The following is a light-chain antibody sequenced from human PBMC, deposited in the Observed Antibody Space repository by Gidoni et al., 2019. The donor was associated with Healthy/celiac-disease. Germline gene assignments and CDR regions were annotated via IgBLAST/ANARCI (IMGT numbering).Light chain of an antibody. CDR2: GNS. J-gene: IGLJ2*01. V-gene: IGLV1-40*01. CDR1: SSNIGAGYH. CDR3: QSYDSSLSGSV. Sequence: QSVLTPPPSVSGAPGQMVTIACTGSSSNIGAGYHAHWYQQLPGTAPILLIYGNSNRPSGVPDRFSGSKSGTSASLAITGLQAEDEADYYCQSYDSSLSGSVFGGGTKLTVL.